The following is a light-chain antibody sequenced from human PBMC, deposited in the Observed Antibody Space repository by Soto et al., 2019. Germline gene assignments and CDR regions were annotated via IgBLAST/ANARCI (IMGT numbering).Light chain of an antibody. CDR2: GAS. CDR3: HQYGGSPQT. Sequence: EIVLTHSPGILSLSPGERATLSCRASQSVSNYLAWYQRKPGQAPRLLIYGASSRATGIPDRFSGSGSGTDFTLTISRLEPEDFAVYYCHQYGGSPQTFGQGTKV. V-gene: IGKV3-20*01. CDR1: QSVSNY. J-gene: IGKJ1*01.